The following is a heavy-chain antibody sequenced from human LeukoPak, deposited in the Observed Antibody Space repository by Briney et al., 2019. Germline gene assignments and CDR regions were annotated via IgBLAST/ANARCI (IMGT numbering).Heavy chain of an antibody. V-gene: IGHV3-49*04. J-gene: IGHJ5*02. CDR3: TRDGVPYYYDSSGYFSWFDP. CDR1: GFGFGDYV. D-gene: IGHD3-22*01. CDR2: IRSTTYGGSA. Sequence: SGGSLRLSCTVSGFGFGDYVMSWVRQAPGKGLEWVGFIRSTTYGGSAETAASVKGRFIISRDDSKSVAYLQMNYVKSEDTAVYYCTRDGVPYYYDSSGYFSWFDPWGQGTLVTVSS.